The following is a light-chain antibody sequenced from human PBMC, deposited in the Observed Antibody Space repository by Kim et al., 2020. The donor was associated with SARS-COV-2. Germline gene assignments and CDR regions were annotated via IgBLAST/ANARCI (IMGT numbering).Light chain of an antibody. Sequence: QSALTQPPSASGSPGQSVTISCTGTSNDVGGYNSVSWYQQHPGKAPKLLIFDVSERPSGVPDRFSGSKSVNTASLTVSGLQAEDEAVYYCSSYAGSNILGVFGGGTQLTVL. V-gene: IGLV2-8*01. CDR1: SNDVGGYNS. CDR2: DVS. CDR3: SSYAGSNILGV. J-gene: IGLJ3*02.